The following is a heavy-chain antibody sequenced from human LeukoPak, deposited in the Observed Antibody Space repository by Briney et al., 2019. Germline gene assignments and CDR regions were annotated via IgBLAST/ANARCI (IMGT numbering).Heavy chain of an antibody. V-gene: IGHV3-23*01. D-gene: IGHD2-15*01. J-gene: IGHJ3*02. Sequence: GGSLRLSCAASGFSFSSYGMSWVRQAPGKGLVWVSAISGSGDRTYYADSVKGRFTISRDNSKNTLYLQMNSLRAEDTAVYYCAKGSESLDAFDIWGQGTMVTVSS. CDR3: AKGSESLDAFDI. CDR1: GFSFSSYG. CDR2: ISGSGDRT.